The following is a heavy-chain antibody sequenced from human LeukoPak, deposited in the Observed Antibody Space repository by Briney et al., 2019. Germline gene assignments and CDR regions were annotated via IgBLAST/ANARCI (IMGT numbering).Heavy chain of an antibody. J-gene: IGHJ4*02. CDR2: ISYDGRRK. D-gene: IGHD3-9*01. Sequence: GGSLRLSCAVSGISFSDFGMHWVRQAPGKGLDWVAVISYDGRRKHYPHSVNDRFTISRDNSKNTLYVQMNSMRAEDAALYFCAKDSSRYFDWLSFTDFGLDSWGQGTLVTVSS. CDR3: AKDSSRYFDWLSFTDFGLDS. CDR1: GISFSDFG. V-gene: IGHV3-30*18.